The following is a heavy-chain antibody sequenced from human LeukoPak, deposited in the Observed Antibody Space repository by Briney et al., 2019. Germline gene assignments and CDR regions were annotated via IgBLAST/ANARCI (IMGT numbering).Heavy chain of an antibody. V-gene: IGHV3-7*03. CDR2: IKYDGSEK. CDR1: GFTFSSYW. CDR3: AKDNPPLEGGTAPDY. D-gene: IGHD3-3*01. Sequence: GGSLRLSCAASGFTFSSYWMSWVRQAPGKGLEWVANIKYDGSEKYYVDSVKGRFTISRDNAKNSLYLQMNSLRTEDTAFYYCAKDNPPLEGGTAPDYWGQGTLVTVSS. J-gene: IGHJ4*02.